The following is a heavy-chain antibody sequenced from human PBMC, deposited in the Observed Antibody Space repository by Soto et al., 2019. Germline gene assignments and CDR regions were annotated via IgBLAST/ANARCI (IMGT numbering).Heavy chain of an antibody. CDR2: IIPILCMA. V-gene: IGHV1-69*02. Sequence: QVQLVQSGAEVKMPGSSVKVSCTASGGTFTSYTFSWVRQVPGQGLEWMGRIIPILCMADFAQKFQGRVTINADESTSTVYMKLSSLRSEDTAVYYCATSYGSGSAHFDYWGQGTLVTVS. D-gene: IGHD3-10*01. CDR3: ATSYGSGSAHFDY. CDR1: GGTFTSYT. J-gene: IGHJ4*02.